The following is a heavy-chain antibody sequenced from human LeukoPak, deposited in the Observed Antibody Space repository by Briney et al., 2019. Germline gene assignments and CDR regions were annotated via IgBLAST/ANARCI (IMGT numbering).Heavy chain of an antibody. CDR1: GVTVSSYS. CDR3: ARDRPMAARHFDY. D-gene: IGHD6-6*01. CDR2: ISSSSSTI. J-gene: IGHJ4*02. Sequence: PGGSLTLSCAVSGVTVSSYSRNWIRQAPGTGLEWVSYISSSSSTIYYADSVKGRFTIPRDNAKNSLYLQMNSLRAEDTAVYYCARDRPMAARHFDYWGQGTLVTVSS. V-gene: IGHV3-48*01.